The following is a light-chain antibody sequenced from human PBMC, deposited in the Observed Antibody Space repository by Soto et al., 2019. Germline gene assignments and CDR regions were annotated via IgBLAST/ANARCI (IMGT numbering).Light chain of an antibody. CDR1: QSVSSY. CDR2: DAS. CDR3: QQVGT. J-gene: IGKJ4*01. V-gene: IGKV3-11*01. Sequence: EIVLTQSPATRSLSPGERATLSCRASQSVSSYLAWYQQKPGQAPRLLIYDASNRATGIPARFSGSGSGTDFTLTISILEPEDFAVYYCQQVGTFGGGTKVEIK.